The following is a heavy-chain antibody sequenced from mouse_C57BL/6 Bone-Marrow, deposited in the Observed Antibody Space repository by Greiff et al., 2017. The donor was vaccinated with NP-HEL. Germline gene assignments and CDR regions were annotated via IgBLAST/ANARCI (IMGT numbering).Heavy chain of an antibody. J-gene: IGHJ3*01. CDR1: GYSITSGYY. D-gene: IGHD2-3*01. Sequence: VQLKESGPGLVKPSQSLSLTCSVTGYSITSGYYWNWIRQFPGNKLEWMGYISYDGSNNYNPSLKNRISITRDTSKNQFFLKLNSVTTEDTATYYCARDDDGCAYWGQGTLVTVSA. V-gene: IGHV3-6*01. CDR3: ARDDDGCAY. CDR2: ISYDGSN.